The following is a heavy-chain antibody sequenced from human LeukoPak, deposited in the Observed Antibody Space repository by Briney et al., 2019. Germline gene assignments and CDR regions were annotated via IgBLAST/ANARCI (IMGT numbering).Heavy chain of an antibody. V-gene: IGHV3-23*01. Sequence: QSGGSLRLSCAASGFTFSSYAMSWVRQAPGKGREWCSAISGSGGSTYYADSVKGRFTISSDHSKNTLYLQMNSLRAEDTAVYYCAKASTIVPPLYYFDYWGQGTLVTVSS. CDR3: AKASTIVPPLYYFDY. CDR1: GFTFSSYA. D-gene: IGHD3-22*01. CDR2: ISGSGGST. J-gene: IGHJ4*02.